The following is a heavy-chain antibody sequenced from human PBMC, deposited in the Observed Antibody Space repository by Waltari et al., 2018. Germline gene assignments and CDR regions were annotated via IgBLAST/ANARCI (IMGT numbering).Heavy chain of an antibody. V-gene: IGHV1-3*01. J-gene: IGHJ6*02. Sequence: QVQLVQSGAEVKKPGASVKVSCKASGYTFTSYAMHWVRQAPGQRLEWMGWINAGNGNTKYSQKFQGRVTITRDTSASTAYMELSSLRSEDTAVYYCAREMTYARYWYYYGMDVWGQGTTVTVSS. CDR2: INAGNGNT. CDR1: GYTFTSYA. CDR3: AREMTYARYWYYYGMDV. D-gene: IGHD2-8*02.